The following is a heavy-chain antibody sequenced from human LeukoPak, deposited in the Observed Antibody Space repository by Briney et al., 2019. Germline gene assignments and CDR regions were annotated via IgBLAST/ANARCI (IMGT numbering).Heavy chain of an antibody. V-gene: IGHV4-39*01. CDR2: IYYSGST. CDR1: GGSISSSNW. Sequence: TSETLSLTCAVSGGSISSSNWWSWVRQPPGKGLEWIGSIYYSGSTYYNPSLKSRVTVSVDTSKNQLSLKLSSVTAADTAVYYCARHGYYYYGMDVWGQGTTVTVSS. J-gene: IGHJ6*02. CDR3: ARHGYYYYGMDV.